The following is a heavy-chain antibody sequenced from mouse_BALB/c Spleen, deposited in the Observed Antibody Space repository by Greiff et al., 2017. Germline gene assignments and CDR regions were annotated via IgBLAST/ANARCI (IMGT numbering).Heavy chain of an antibody. J-gene: IGHJ4*01. Sequence: EVHLVESGGGLVKPGGSLKLSCAASGFTFSSYAMSWVRQTPEKRLEWVASISSGGSTYYPDSVKGRFTISRDNARTILYLQMSSLRSEDTAMYYCARGRDGPYAMDYWGQGTSVTVSS. CDR3: ARGRDGPYAMDY. D-gene: IGHD2-3*01. CDR1: GFTFSSYA. V-gene: IGHV5-6-5*01. CDR2: ISSGGST.